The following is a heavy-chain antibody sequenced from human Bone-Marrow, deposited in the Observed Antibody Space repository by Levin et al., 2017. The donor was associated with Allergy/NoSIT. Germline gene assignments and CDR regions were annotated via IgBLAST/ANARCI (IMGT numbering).Heavy chain of an antibody. D-gene: IGHD5-18*01. Sequence: SGPTLVKPTQTLTLTCTFSGFPLTPSGVGVGWIRQPPGEAPEWLALLYWNDDKRYRPSLNNRLTITKDPSKNQVVLTMTNLDPVDTATYYCAHRAAALVPYFDSWGQGILVTVSS. CDR3: AHRAAALVPYFDS. CDR1: GFPLTPSGVG. V-gene: IGHV2-5*01. J-gene: IGHJ4*02. CDR2: LYWNDDK.